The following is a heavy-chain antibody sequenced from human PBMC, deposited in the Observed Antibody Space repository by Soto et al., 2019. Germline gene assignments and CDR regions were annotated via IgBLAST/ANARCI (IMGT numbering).Heavy chain of an antibody. CDR1: GYTFTSYG. CDR2: ISAYNGNT. V-gene: IGHV1-18*01. Sequence: QVQLVQSGAEVKKPGASVKVSCKASGYTFTSYGISWVRQAPGQGLEWMGWISAYNGNTNYAQKPPGTVTTTTDTSTSTPYIQLRSLRSHDTPVSSSATDSAAPAPFPSWAPGTLVTVSS. CDR3: ATDSAAPAPFPS. J-gene: IGHJ5*02.